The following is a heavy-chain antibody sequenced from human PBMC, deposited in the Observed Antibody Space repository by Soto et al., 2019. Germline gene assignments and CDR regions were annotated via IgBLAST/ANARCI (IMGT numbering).Heavy chain of an antibody. Sequence: PSETLSLTCAVSGGSISSGGYSWSWIRQPPGKGLEWIGYIYHSGSTYYNPSLKSRVTISVDRSKNQFSLKLSSVTAADTAVYYCARGGAAAGLRYNWFDPWGQGTLVTVSS. D-gene: IGHD6-13*01. V-gene: IGHV4-30-2*01. CDR1: GGSISSGGYS. CDR3: ARGGAAAGLRYNWFDP. CDR2: IYHSGST. J-gene: IGHJ5*02.